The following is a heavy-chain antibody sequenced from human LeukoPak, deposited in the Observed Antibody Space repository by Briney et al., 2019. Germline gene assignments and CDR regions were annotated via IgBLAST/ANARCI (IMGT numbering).Heavy chain of an antibody. Sequence: GESLKISCATSGFTFSRSWMDWVRQAPGKGLEWVANIKEDGSETHYVDFAKGRFTISRDNAKNSLFLQVDNLRVEDPAIYYRSRSLNFWGQGTLVTVSP. V-gene: IGHV3-7*01. CDR3: SRSLNF. CDR2: IKEDGSET. CDR1: GFTFSRSW. J-gene: IGHJ4*02.